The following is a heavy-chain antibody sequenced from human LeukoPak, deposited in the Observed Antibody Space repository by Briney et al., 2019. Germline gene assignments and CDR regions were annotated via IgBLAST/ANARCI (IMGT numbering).Heavy chain of an antibody. Sequence: GESLKICSKGSGYSFTSYWIGWVRQMPGKGLEWMGIIYPGDSATRSSPSFQGQVTISADKSISTTFLQWSSLKASHTAMYYCARLATSIGTYSRDSFDYWGQGTLVTVSS. D-gene: IGHD1-26*01. V-gene: IGHV5-51*01. CDR1: GYSFTSYW. J-gene: IGHJ4*02. CDR3: ARLATSIGTYSRDSFDY. CDR2: IYPGDSAT.